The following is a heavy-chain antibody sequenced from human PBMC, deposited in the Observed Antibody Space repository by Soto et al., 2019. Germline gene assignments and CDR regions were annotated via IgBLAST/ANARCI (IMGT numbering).Heavy chain of an antibody. D-gene: IGHD6-13*01. CDR3: ARDQGDSSSSRHYALAI. CDR1: GYTFTGYY. CDR2: INPNSGGT. J-gene: IGHJ3*02. V-gene: IGHV1-2*04. Sequence: ASVKVSCKASGYTFTGYYMHWVRQAPGQGLEWMGWINPNSGGTNYAQKFQGWVTMTRDTSISTAYMELSRLRSDDTAVYYCARDQGDSSSSRHYALAIWGQGTMVTVSS.